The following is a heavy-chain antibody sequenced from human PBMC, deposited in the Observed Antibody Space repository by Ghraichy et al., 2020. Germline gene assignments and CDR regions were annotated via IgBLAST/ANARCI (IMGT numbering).Heavy chain of an antibody. Sequence: GSLRLSCAASGFTFRSYWMHWVRQAPGKGLEWVSRINSDGSITNYADSVKGRFTISRDNAKNTLYLEINSVRADDTAVYYCTRDLPRPTYTWNNGEGEKRANYWGQGTLVTVSS. CDR1: GFTFRSYW. J-gene: IGHJ4*02. CDR3: TRDLPRPTYTWNNGEGEKRANY. CDR2: INSDGSIT. D-gene: IGHD1/OR15-1a*01. V-gene: IGHV3-74*01.